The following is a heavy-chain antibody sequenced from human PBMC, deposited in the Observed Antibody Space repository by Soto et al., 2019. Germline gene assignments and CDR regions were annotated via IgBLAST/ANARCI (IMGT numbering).Heavy chain of an antibody. J-gene: IGHJ6*02. CDR2: ISYDGSNK. CDR1: GFTFSSYA. V-gene: IGHV3-30-3*01. CDR3: ARDVGPYYYYGMDV. Sequence: PGGSLRLSCAASGFTFSSYAVHWVRQAPGKGLEWVAVISYDGSNKYYADSVKGRFTISRDNSKNTLYLQMNSLRAEDTAVYYCARDVGPYYYYGMDVWGQGTTVTVSS.